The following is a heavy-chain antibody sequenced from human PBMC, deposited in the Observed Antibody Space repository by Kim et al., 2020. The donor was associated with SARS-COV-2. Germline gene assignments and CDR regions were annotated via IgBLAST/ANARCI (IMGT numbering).Heavy chain of an antibody. CDR3: ARDLRDGYNLLIGFDY. D-gene: IGHD5-12*01. Sequence: SETLSLTCTVSGGSISSSYWSWIRQPPGKGLEWIGYIYYSGSTNYNPSLKSRVTISVDTSKKQFSLKLSSVTAADTAVYYCARDLRDGYNLLIGFDYWGQGTLVTVSS. V-gene: IGHV4-59*01. CDR2: IYYSGST. CDR1: GGSISSSY. J-gene: IGHJ4*02.